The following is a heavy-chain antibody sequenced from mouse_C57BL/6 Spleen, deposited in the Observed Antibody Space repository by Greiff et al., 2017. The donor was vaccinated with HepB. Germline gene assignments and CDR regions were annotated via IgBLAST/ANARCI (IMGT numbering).Heavy chain of an antibody. CDR3: ARLITTVGDY. V-gene: IGHV5-6*01. D-gene: IGHD1-1*01. Sequence: EVKLVESGGDLVKPGGSLKLSCAASGFTFSSYGMSWVRQTPDKRLEWVATISSGGSYTYYPDSVKGRFTISRDNAKNTLYLQMSSLKSEDTAMYYCARLITTVGDYWGQGTTLTVSS. J-gene: IGHJ2*01. CDR1: GFTFSSYG. CDR2: ISSGGSYT.